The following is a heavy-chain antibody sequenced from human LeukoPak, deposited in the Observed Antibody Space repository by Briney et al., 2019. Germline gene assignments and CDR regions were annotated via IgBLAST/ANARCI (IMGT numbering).Heavy chain of an antibody. Sequence: ASETLSLTCAVYGGSFSGYYWSWIRQPPGKGLEWIGSIYYSGSTYYNPSLKSRVTISVDTSKNQFSLKLSSVTAADTAVYYCARHEVYGFDYWGQGTLVTVSS. J-gene: IGHJ4*02. D-gene: IGHD3-16*01. CDR2: IYYSGST. CDR1: GGSFSGYY. V-gene: IGHV4-34*01. CDR3: ARHEVYGFDY.